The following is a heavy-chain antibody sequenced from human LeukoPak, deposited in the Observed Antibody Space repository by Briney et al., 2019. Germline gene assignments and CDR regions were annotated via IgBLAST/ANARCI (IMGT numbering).Heavy chain of an antibody. CDR3: ARPGVSDAFDI. J-gene: IGHJ3*02. V-gene: IGHV3-7*01. D-gene: IGHD3-10*01. Sequence: GGSLRLSCAASGFTFSGYWMSWVRQAPGKGLEWVANIKQDGSEKYYVDSVKGRFTISRDNAKNSLYLQMNSLRAEDTAVYYCARPGVSDAFDIWGQGTMVTVSS. CDR2: IKQDGSEK. CDR1: GFTFSGYW.